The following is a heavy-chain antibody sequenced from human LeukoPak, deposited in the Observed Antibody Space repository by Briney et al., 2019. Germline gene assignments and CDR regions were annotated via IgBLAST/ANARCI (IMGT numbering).Heavy chain of an antibody. Sequence: GGSLRLSCEASGFTFSSYAMSWVRQAPGKGLEWVSGISGSGGSTYYADSVKGRFTISRDNSKNTLHLQMNSLRAEDTAVYYCAKGHCSGGTCRYYYYYMDVWGNGTTVTVSS. CDR3: AKGHCSGGTCRYYYYYMDV. J-gene: IGHJ6*03. CDR1: GFTFSSYA. V-gene: IGHV3-23*01. D-gene: IGHD2-15*01. CDR2: ISGSGGST.